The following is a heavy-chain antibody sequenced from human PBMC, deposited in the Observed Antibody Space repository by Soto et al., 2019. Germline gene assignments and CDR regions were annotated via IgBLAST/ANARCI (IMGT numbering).Heavy chain of an antibody. CDR2: ISYDGSNK. D-gene: IGHD6-19*01. CDR3: ARDPIGSGWLHYFDY. J-gene: IGHJ4*02. V-gene: IGHV3-30-3*01. CDR1: GFTFSSYA. Sequence: ESGGGVVQPGRSLRLSCAASGFTFSSYAMHWVRQAPGKGLEWVAVISYDGSNKYYADSVKGRFTISRDNSKNTLYLQMNSLRAEDTAVYYCARDPIGSGWLHYFDYWGQGTLVTVSS.